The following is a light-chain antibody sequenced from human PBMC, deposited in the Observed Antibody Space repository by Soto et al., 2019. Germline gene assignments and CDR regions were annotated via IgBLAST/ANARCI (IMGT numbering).Light chain of an antibody. Sequence: EIVMTQSPATLSVSPGERATLSCRASQSVRTNVAWYQQKPGQAPRLLISSASTRASGIPDRFSGSGSATEFTLTVSSLQSEDFAVYYCQHYDNWPPLFSFGQGTKLEIK. V-gene: IGKV3-15*01. CDR3: QHYDNWPPLFS. J-gene: IGKJ2*03. CDR1: QSVRTN. CDR2: SAS.